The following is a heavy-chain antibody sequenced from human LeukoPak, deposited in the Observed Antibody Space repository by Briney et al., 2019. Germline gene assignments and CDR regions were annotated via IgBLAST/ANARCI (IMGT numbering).Heavy chain of an antibody. CDR2: ISSSGTTT. CDR1: GFTFSGYY. J-gene: IGHJ4*02. D-gene: IGHD2-15*01. V-gene: IGHV3-11*01. Sequence: GGSLRLSCAASGFTFSGYYMSWVRQAPGKGLEWVSYISSSGTTTYYADSVKGRFTISRDDAKNSLYLQMNSLRAEDTAVYFCARVYIAEDFWGQGTLVTVSS. CDR3: ARVYIAEDF.